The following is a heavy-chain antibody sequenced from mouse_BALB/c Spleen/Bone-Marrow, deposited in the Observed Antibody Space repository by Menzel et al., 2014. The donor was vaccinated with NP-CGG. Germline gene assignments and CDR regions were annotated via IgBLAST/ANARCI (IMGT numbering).Heavy chain of an antibody. CDR1: GFDFSRYW. Sequence: EVHLVESGGGLVQPGGSLKLSCAASGFDFSRYWMSWVRQAPGKGLEWIGEINPDSNTINYTPSLKDKFIISRDNAKNTLYLQMSKVRSEDTALYYCARLGYYGSLAYWGQGTLVTVSA. CDR2: INPDSNTI. D-gene: IGHD1-2*01. V-gene: IGHV4-1*02. CDR3: ARLGYYGSLAY. J-gene: IGHJ3*01.